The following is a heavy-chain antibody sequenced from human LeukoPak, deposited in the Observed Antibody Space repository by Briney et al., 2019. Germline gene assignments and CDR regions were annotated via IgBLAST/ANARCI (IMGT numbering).Heavy chain of an antibody. CDR1: GYTFTSYG. CDR3: ARGRQLGGYYFDY. CDR2: ISAYNGNR. D-gene: IGHD6-13*01. J-gene: IGHJ4*02. Sequence: ASVKVCCKASGYTFTSYGISWVRQAPGQGLVWMGWISAYNGNRNYAQKLQGRVTMTTDTSTNTAYMEPRSLRSDDTAVYYCARGRQLGGYYFDYWGQGTLVTVSS. V-gene: IGHV1-18*01.